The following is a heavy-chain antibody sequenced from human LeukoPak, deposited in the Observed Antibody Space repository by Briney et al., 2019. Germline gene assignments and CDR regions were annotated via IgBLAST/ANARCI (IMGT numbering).Heavy chain of an antibody. CDR3: AREGGSGWYGEYYFDY. D-gene: IGHD6-19*01. CDR2: IYSGGST. CDR1: GFTVSSNY. J-gene: IGHJ4*02. Sequence: GGSLRLSCAASGFTVSSNYMSWVCQAPGKGLEWVSVIYSGGSTYYADSVKGRFTISRDNSKNTLYLQMNSLRAEDTAVYYCAREGGSGWYGEYYFDYWGQGTLVTVSS. V-gene: IGHV3-53*01.